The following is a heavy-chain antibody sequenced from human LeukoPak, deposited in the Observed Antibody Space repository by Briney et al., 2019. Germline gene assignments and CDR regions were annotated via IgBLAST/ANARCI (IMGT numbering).Heavy chain of an antibody. CDR2: ISSSSSYI. D-gene: IGHD6-19*01. CDR3: AKDRQWLATELTVDY. V-gene: IGHV3-21*04. Sequence: GGSLRLSCAASGFTFSSYSMNWVRQAPGKGLEWVSSISSSSSYIYYADSVKGRFTISRDNAKNSLYLQMNSLRAEDTAVYYCAKDRQWLATELTVDYWGQGTLVTVSS. J-gene: IGHJ4*02. CDR1: GFTFSSYS.